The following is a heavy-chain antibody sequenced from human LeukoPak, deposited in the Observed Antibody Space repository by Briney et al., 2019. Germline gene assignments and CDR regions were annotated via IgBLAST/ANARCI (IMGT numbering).Heavy chain of an antibody. V-gene: IGHV1-8*01. Sequence: ASVTVSCKASGYTFTSYDINWVRQAPGQGLEWMGWMNPNSGNTGYAQKFQGRVTMTRNTSISTAYMELSSLRSEDTAVYYCARGTAYDFWSGYILYYYGMDVWGQGTTVTVSS. D-gene: IGHD3-3*01. CDR1: GYTFTSYD. CDR3: ARGTAYDFWSGYILYYYGMDV. J-gene: IGHJ6*02. CDR2: MNPNSGNT.